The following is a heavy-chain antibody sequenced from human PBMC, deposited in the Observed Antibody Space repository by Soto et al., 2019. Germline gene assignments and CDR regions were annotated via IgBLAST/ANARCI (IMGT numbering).Heavy chain of an antibody. V-gene: IGHV3-11*06. CDR3: GRDHGDYRGNSAIDV. D-gene: IGHD4-17*01. CDR2: ISTNERYT. Sequence: QVQLVESGGGLVRPGGSLRLSCAASGFSFSDHYMSWIRQAPGKGLEWVSYISTNERYTSYADSVRGRFTISRDNGNNLLYLQMNTLRADDTAVYFCGRDHGDYRGNSAIDVWGQGTTVIVSS. CDR1: GFSFSDHY. J-gene: IGHJ6*02.